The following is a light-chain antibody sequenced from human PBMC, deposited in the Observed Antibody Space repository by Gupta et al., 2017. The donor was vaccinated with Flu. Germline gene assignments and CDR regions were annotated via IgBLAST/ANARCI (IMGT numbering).Light chain of an antibody. CDR1: QVISNY. V-gene: IGKV1-9*01. CDR2: AAS. CDR3: QEVYRYPLT. J-gene: IGKJ4*01. Sequence: PSFLSTSVGDRVTITCRASQVISNYLAWYQQKPGRAPKLLIYAASTLESGVPSRFSGSGSGTEFTLTINSLQPEDSATYYCQEVYRYPLTFGGGTKVEIK.